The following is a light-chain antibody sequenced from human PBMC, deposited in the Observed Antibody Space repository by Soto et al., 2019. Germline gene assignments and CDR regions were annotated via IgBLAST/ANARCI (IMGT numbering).Light chain of an antibody. J-gene: IGKJ4*01. V-gene: IGKV1-9*01. Sequence: DIQLTQSPSFLSASVGDRVTITCRASQGIRSYLAWYQQRPGKAPELLIYGASTLRPGGASRFSGSGSGTEFTLTISSLQPEDFATYYCQQYENLPLTFGGGTKVE. CDR2: GAS. CDR3: QQYENLPLT. CDR1: QGIRSY.